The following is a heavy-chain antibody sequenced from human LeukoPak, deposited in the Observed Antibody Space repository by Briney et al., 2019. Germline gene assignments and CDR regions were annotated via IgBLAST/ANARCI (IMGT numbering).Heavy chain of an antibody. V-gene: IGHV3-23*01. D-gene: IGHD2-2*02. J-gene: IGHJ4*02. CDR2: ISGSGDST. CDR3: AKGCSYTNCYTSDY. CDR1: GFTFSNYA. Sequence: GGFLRLSCAASGFTFSNYAMTWVRQAPGKGLEWVSAISGSGDSTHYADSVKSRFTISRDNSKNTLYLQMNSLRAEDTAVYYCAKGCSYTNCYTSDYWGQGTLVTVSS.